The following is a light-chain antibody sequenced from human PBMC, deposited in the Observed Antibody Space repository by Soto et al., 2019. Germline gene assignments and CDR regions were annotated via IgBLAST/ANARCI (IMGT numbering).Light chain of an antibody. J-gene: IGKJ1*01. CDR2: GAS. Sequence: EIVLTQSPGTLSLSPGERATLSCRASQSVSNYLAWYQHKPGQAPRLLIHGASSRATGIPDRFSGSGSETDFTLTISRLEPEDFAVYCCQQYGGSPQTFGQGTKV. CDR1: QSVSNY. CDR3: QQYGGSPQT. V-gene: IGKV3-20*01.